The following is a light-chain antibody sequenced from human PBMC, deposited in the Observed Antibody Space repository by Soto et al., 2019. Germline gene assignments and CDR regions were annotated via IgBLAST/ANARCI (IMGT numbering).Light chain of an antibody. CDR3: QQFGSVPLT. V-gene: IGKV1-33*01. J-gene: IGKJ4*01. Sequence: DIQMTQSPSSLSASIGDRITITCQASQDIGNSLNWYQQKSGKSPNLLIYDVSRLGAGVPSRFSGSGSRTNFRLTIIGLQREDIATYYCQQFGSVPLTFGGGTKVEIK. CDR1: QDIGNS. CDR2: DVS.